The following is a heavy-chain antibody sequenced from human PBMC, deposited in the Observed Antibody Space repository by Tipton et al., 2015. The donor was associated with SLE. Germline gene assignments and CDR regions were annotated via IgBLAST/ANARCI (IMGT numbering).Heavy chain of an antibody. J-gene: IGHJ4*02. V-gene: IGHV4-59*01. D-gene: IGHD1-26*01. CDR3: ARGGLRSALRGSIYFGS. CDR2: IYYSGST. CDR1: GGSLSSYH. Sequence: GLVKPSETLYLTCTVSGGSLSSYHWSWIRQPPGKGLEWIGYIYYSGSTNYNPSLKSRVTISVDTSKNQFSLKLSSVTAADTAVYYCARGGLRSALRGSIYFGSWGQGTLVTVSS.